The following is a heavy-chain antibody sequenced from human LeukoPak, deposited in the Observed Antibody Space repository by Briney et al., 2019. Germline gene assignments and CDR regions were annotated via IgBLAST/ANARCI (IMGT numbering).Heavy chain of an antibody. CDR3: ARDHPTQDYYDSSGYYGY. CDR1: GGSFSGYY. V-gene: IGHV4-34*01. D-gene: IGHD3-22*01. Sequence: SETLSLTCAVYGGSFSGYYWSWIRQPPGKGLEWIGEINHSGSTNYNPSLKSRVTISVDTSKNQFSLKLSSVTAADTAVYYCARDHPTQDYYDSSGYYGYWGQGALVTVSS. CDR2: INHSGST. J-gene: IGHJ4*02.